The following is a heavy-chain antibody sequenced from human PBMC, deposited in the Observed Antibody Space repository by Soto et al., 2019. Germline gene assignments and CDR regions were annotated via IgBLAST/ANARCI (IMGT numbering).Heavy chain of an antibody. CDR2: INSDGSST. J-gene: IGHJ4*02. CDR3: ARGQSTATTSGYFDY. CDR1: GLTFSSYW. D-gene: IGHD4-17*01. Sequence: EVQLVESGGGLVQPWGSLRLSCAASGLTFSSYWMHWVRQAPGKGLVWVSRINSDGSSTNYADSVKGRFTISRDNAKNTLYLQMNSLRAEDTAVYYCARGQSTATTSGYFDYWGQGTLVTVSS. V-gene: IGHV3-74*01.